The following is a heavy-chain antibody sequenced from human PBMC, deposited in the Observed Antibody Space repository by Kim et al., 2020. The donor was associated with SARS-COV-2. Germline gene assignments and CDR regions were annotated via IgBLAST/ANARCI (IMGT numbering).Heavy chain of an antibody. D-gene: IGHD3-3*01. Sequence: NYTPSPKSRGTISVDTSKNQFSLKLCSVNAADTAVYYCARDFTEITIFGYWGQGTLVTVSS. V-gene: IGHV4-59*01. CDR3: ARDFTEITIFGY. J-gene: IGHJ4*02.